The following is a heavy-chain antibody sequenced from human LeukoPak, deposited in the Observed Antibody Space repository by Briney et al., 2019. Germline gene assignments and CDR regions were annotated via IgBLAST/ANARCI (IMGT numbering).Heavy chain of an antibody. CDR3: ARSGDGGGCFDY. CDR1: GGSISSSSYY. J-gene: IGHJ4*02. V-gene: IGHV4-39*01. D-gene: IGHD2-21*01. Sequence: SETLSLTCTVSGGSISSSSYYWGWIRQPPGKGLEWIGSIYYSGSTYYNPSLKSRVTISVDTSKNQFSLKLSSVTAADTAVYYCARSGDGGGCFDYGGGGTLAPFS. CDR2: IYYSGST.